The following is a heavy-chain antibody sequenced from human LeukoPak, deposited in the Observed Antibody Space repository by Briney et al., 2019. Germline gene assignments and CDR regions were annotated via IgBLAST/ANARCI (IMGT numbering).Heavy chain of an antibody. CDR2: IYYSGST. D-gene: IGHD6-13*01. CDR3: ARVPGRYSSSWLSVPATFDY. V-gene: IGHV4-31*03. J-gene: IGHJ4*02. Sequence: SQTLSLTCTVSGGSIGSGGYYWSWIRQHPGKGLEWIGYIYYSGSTYYNPSLKSRVTISVDTSKNQFSLKLSSVTAADTAVYYCARVPGRYSSSWLSVPATFDYWGQGTLVTVSS. CDR1: GGSIGSGGYY.